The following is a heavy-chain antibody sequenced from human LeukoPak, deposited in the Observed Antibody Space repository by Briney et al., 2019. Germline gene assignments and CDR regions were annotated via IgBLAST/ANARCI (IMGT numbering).Heavy chain of an antibody. V-gene: IGHV3-7*01. CDR3: ARVGTWDTQRMFDY. CDR2: IHKAGTES. Sequence: GGSLRLSCAASGFTFTDYWMTWVRQVPGKGLEWVANIHKAGTESYYVDSVKGRFAISRDNAKNSLYLQLSSLRVDDTAVYYCARVGTWDTQRMFDYWGQGTLVTVSS. D-gene: IGHD5-18*01. J-gene: IGHJ4*02. CDR1: GFTFTDYW.